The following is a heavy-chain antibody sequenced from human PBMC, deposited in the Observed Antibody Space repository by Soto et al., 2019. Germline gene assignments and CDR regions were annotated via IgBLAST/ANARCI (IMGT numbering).Heavy chain of an antibody. CDR3: ARLDSTKWAFDY. V-gene: IGHV3-74*01. Sequence: EVQLVESGGGLVQPGGSLRLSCAASGFTFSSNWMNWVRQGPGKGLVWVSRINSDGSDTSYADSMKGRFTISRDNAKNTLYLQMNSLRAEDTAVYYCARLDSTKWAFDYWGQGTLVTVSS. J-gene: IGHJ4*02. CDR2: INSDGSDT. CDR1: GFTFSSNW. D-gene: IGHD1-26*01.